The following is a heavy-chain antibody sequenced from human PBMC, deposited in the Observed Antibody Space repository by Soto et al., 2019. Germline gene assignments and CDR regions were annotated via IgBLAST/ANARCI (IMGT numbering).Heavy chain of an antibody. J-gene: IGHJ6*02. Sequence: ASVKVSCKVSGYTLTELSMHWVRQAPGKGLEWMGGFDPEDAEIIYAQKFQGRVTMTEDTSTDTAYMELSSLRSEDTAVYYCAGITMIVVGAYGMDVWGQGTTVTVSS. D-gene: IGHD3-22*01. CDR1: GYTLTELS. CDR2: FDPEDAEI. V-gene: IGHV1-24*01. CDR3: AGITMIVVGAYGMDV.